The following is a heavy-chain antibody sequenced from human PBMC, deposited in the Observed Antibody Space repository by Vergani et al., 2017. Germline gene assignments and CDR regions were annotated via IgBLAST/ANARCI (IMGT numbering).Heavy chain of an antibody. CDR2: IYVSGIT. Sequence: QVQLQESGPGLVKPSQTLSLTCTVSGASINNDFYYWHWIRQPAGKGLEWIGRIYVSGITDYNSSLQSRVSMSVDTSKNQFSLTLTSVTAADTAVYYCASDNKQLRQRAFDLWGQGTMVTVSS. CDR3: ASDNKQLRQRAFDL. V-gene: IGHV4-61*02. D-gene: IGHD4-23*01. CDR1: GASINNDFYY. J-gene: IGHJ3*01.